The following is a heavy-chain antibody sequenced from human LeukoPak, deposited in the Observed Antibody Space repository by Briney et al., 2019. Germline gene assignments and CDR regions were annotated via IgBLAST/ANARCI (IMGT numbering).Heavy chain of an antibody. CDR1: GFTFSSYS. CDR2: ISSSSYI. V-gene: IGHV3-21*01. Sequence: GGSLRLSCAASGFTFSSYSMNWVRQAPGKGLEWVSSISSSSYIYYADSVKGRFTISRDNAKNSLYLQMNSLRAEDTAVYYCARDRAAAGIFAFDIWGQGTMVTVSS. J-gene: IGHJ3*02. D-gene: IGHD6-13*01. CDR3: ARDRAAAGIFAFDI.